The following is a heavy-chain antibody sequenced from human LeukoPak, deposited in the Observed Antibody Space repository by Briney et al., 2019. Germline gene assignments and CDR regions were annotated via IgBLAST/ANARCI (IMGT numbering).Heavy chain of an antibody. Sequence: ASVKVSCKASGYTFTSYGISWVRQAPGQGLEWMGWISAYNGNTNYAQKLQGRVTMTTDTSTSTAYMELRSLRSDDTAVYYCARVGGPDFGVLGGYMDVWGKGTTATVSS. V-gene: IGHV1-18*01. CDR1: GYTFTSYG. CDR2: ISAYNGNT. J-gene: IGHJ6*03. CDR3: ARVGGPDFGVLGGYMDV. D-gene: IGHD3-3*01.